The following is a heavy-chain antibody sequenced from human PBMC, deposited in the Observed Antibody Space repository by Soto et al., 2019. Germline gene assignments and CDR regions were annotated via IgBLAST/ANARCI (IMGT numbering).Heavy chain of an antibody. CDR3: ARRYGRGFDY. CDR1: GGSISSYY. CDR2: IYSSGST. Sequence: QVQLLESGPGLVKPSETLSLTCTVSGGSISSYYWRWIRQPPGKGLEWIGYIYSSGSTNYNPSLKSRVTISVDTAKNQFSLKLTAVTAADTAVYYCARRYGRGFDYWGQGTPVTVSP. V-gene: IGHV4-59*08. J-gene: IGHJ4*02. D-gene: IGHD1-1*01.